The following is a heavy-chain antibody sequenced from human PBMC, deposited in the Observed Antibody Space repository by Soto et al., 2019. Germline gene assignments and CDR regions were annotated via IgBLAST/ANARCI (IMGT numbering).Heavy chain of an antibody. J-gene: IGHJ6*02. D-gene: IGHD2-2*01. V-gene: IGHV1-69*12. CDR1: GGTFSSYA. Sequence: QVQLVQAGAEVKKPGSSVKVPRQASGGTFSSYAIRWVRQAPGQGVEWMGGIIPIFGTANYPQKVQGRVTITADESTGTAYMELSSLRSEDKAVYYCARDSGYCISSCGPNHYYYDGMDVWGQGTTVTVSS. CDR3: ARDSGYCISSCGPNHYYYDGMDV. CDR2: IIPIFGTA.